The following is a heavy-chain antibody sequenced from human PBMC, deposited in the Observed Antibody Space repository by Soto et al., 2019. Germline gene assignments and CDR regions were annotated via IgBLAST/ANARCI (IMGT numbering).Heavy chain of an antibody. V-gene: IGHV3-33*01. D-gene: IGHD3-10*01. CDR2: IWYDGSNK. CDR3: AREWLLHAGEHYGMEV. CDR1: GFTFSSYG. Sequence: PGGSLRLSCAASGFTFSSYGMHWVRQAPGKGLEWVAVIWYDGSNKYYADSVKGRFTISRDNSKNTLYLQMNSLRAEDTAVYYCAREWLLHAGEHYGMEVWGQGTTVTVSS. J-gene: IGHJ6*02.